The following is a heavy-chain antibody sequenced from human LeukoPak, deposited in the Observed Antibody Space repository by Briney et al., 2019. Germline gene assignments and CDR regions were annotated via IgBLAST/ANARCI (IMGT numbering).Heavy chain of an antibody. V-gene: IGHV3-48*03. CDR2: ISATGNTI. Sequence: GGSLRLSCATSGFTFSSYEMNWVRQAPGKGQEWVSYISATGNTIYYADSVKGRFTISRDNAKNSLYLQMNSLRAEDTAVYYCARDSSGNFIPDYFDYWGQGTLVTVSS. CDR3: ARDSSGNFIPDYFDY. J-gene: IGHJ4*02. CDR1: GFTFSSYE. D-gene: IGHD3-10*01.